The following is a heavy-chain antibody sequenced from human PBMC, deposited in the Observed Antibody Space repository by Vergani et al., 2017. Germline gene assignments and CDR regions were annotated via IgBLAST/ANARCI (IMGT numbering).Heavy chain of an antibody. CDR1: GFTVSSYS. CDR2: ISASSRSI. Sequence: EVQLVESGGGLVQPGGSLRLSCEASGFTVSSYSITWIRQAPGKGLEWVSYISASSRSIYYADSVKGRFTISRDNAKDTLYLQMNSLRVEDTAIYYCAKARDPNCKGGNCYSYYYGLDLWGQGTTVTVSS. CDR3: AKARDPNCKGGNCYSYYYGLDL. J-gene: IGHJ6*02. V-gene: IGHV3-48*01. D-gene: IGHD2-21*01.